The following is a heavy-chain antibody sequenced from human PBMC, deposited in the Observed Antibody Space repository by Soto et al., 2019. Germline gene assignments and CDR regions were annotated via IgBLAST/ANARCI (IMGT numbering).Heavy chain of an antibody. CDR3: ARGAATGDLLDP. CDR2: IIPILGIA. J-gene: IGHJ5*02. Sequence: QVQLVQSGAEVKKPGSSVKVSCKASGGTFSSYTISWVRQAPGQGLEWMGRIIPILGIANYATKFQGRVKITADKSTSTASMELSSLRAEDTAVYYCARGAATGDLLDPWGQGTLVTVSS. CDR1: GGTFSSYT. D-gene: IGHD2-15*01. V-gene: IGHV1-69*02.